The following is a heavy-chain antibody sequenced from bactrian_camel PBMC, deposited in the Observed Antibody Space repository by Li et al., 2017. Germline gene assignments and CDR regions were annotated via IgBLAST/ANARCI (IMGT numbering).Heavy chain of an antibody. J-gene: IGHJ4*01. D-gene: IGHD2*01. V-gene: IGHV3S1*01. CDR3: AAAKCLPDLLRGGYLSARSYNY. Sequence: HVQLVESGGGLVQPGGSLRLSCAAAGFSFGSYKMRWVRQAPGKGLEWVSSINYDGSWTADADSVKGRFTISHDNAKNTLYLQMNSLKPEDTAIYYCAAAKCLPDLLRGGYLSARSYNYWGRGTQVTVS. CDR2: INYDGSWT. CDR1: GFSFGSYK.